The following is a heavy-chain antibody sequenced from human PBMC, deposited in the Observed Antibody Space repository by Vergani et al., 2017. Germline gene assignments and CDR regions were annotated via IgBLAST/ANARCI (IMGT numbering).Heavy chain of an antibody. J-gene: IGHJ4*02. Sequence: QVQLVQSGDEVKKPGASVKVSCKASGYTFTSYGISWVRQAPGQGLEWMGWISAHNGNTNYTPGLKGRVSMTTDASTSTAYMELRSLRSYDTAVYYCARVMGYTSPLHGDYWGQGTLVTVSA. V-gene: IGHV1-18*01. CDR2: ISAHNGNT. CDR1: GYTFTSYG. D-gene: IGHD6-19*01. CDR3: ARVMGYTSPLHGDY.